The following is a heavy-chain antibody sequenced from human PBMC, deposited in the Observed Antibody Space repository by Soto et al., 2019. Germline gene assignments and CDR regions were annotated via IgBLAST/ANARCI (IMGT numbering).Heavy chain of an antibody. D-gene: IGHD3-22*01. Sequence: GGSLRLSCAASGFTFSSYAMHWVRQAPGKGLEWVAVISYDGSNKYYADSVKGRFTISRDNSKNTLYLQMNSLRAEDTAVYYCARSGSGSIDAFDIWGQGTMVTVSS. V-gene: IGHV3-30-3*01. J-gene: IGHJ3*02. CDR1: GFTFSSYA. CDR3: ARSGSGSIDAFDI. CDR2: ISYDGSNK.